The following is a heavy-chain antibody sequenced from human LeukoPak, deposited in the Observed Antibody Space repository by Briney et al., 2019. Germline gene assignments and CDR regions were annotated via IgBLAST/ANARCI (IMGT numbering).Heavy chain of an antibody. CDR2: IYHSGST. CDR3: ARDSGSYYYFDY. Sequence: SETLSLTCAVSGGSISSSNWWSWVRQPPGKGLEWVGEIYHSGSTNYNPSLKGRVTISVDKSKNQFSLKLSSVTAADTAVYYCARDSGSYYYFDYWGQGTLVTVSS. D-gene: IGHD1-26*01. V-gene: IGHV4-4*02. CDR1: GGSISSSNW. J-gene: IGHJ4*02.